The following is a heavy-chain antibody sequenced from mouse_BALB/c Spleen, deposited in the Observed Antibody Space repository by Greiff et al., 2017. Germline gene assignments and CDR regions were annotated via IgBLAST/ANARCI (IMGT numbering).Heavy chain of an antibody. Sequence: EVQLVESGPGLVKPSQSLSLTCTVTGYSITSDYAWNWIRQFPGNKLEWMGYISYSGSTSYNPSLKSRISITRDTSKNQFFLQLNSVTTEDTATYYCARRYGNYVESYYAMDYWGQGTSVTVSS. D-gene: IGHD2-10*02. CDR2: ISYSGST. J-gene: IGHJ4*01. V-gene: IGHV3-2*02. CDR3: ARRYGNYVESYYAMDY. CDR1: GYSITSDYA.